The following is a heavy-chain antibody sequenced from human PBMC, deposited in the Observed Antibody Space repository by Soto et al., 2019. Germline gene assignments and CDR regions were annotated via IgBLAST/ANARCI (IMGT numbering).Heavy chain of an antibody. Sequence: GGSLRLSCAASGFTFSSYAMNWVRQAPGKGLEWVSAISGSGGSTYYADSVKGRFTISRDNSKNTLYLQMNSLRAEDTAVYYCAKDLTVLMVYATAFDYWGQGTLVTVSS. CDR3: AKDLTVLMVYATAFDY. V-gene: IGHV3-23*01. J-gene: IGHJ4*02. CDR2: ISGSGGST. D-gene: IGHD2-8*01. CDR1: GFTFSSYA.